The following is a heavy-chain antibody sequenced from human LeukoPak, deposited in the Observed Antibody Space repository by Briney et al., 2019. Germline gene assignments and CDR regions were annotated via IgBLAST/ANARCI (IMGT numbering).Heavy chain of an antibody. V-gene: IGHV3-23*01. Sequence: GGSLRLSCVASGFTSSNYAMIWVRQAPGKGPQWVSVISAGGVSLFSGSGSAAYYADSVKGRFTISRDNSKNTLYLQMNSLRAEDTALYFCAKDLGVPRSGERHPDNWFDSWGQGTLVTVSS. CDR2: ISAGGVSLFSGSGSAA. CDR1: GFTSSNYA. J-gene: IGHJ5*01. CDR3: AKDLGVPRSGERHPDNWFDS. D-gene: IGHD1-1*01.